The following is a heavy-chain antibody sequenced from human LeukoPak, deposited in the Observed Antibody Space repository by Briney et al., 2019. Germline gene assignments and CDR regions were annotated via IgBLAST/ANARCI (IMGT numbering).Heavy chain of an antibody. CDR1: GYTFTSYD. Sequence: GASVKVSCKASGYTFTSYDINWVRQATGQGLEWMGWMNPNSGNTGYAQKFQGRVTMTRNTSISTAYMELSSLRSEDTAEYYCARGKRFGELLYGWGQGTLVTVSS. CDR3: ARGKRFGELLYG. J-gene: IGHJ4*02. CDR2: MNPNSGNT. V-gene: IGHV1-8*01. D-gene: IGHD3-10*01.